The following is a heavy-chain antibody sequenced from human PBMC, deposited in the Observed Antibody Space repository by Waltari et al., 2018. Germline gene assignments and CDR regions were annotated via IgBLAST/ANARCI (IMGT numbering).Heavy chain of an antibody. CDR3: ARVGIAAAAELDY. J-gene: IGHJ4*02. D-gene: IGHD6-13*01. Sequence: QVQLQESGPGLVTPSQTLSLTCTVSGGSVRSSNWWRWVSQPPGKGLEWIGEIYHSGSTNYNPSLKSRVTISVDKSKNQFSLKLSSVTAADTAVYYCARVGIAAAAELDYWGQGTLVTVSS. CDR1: GGSVRSSNW. CDR2: IYHSGST. V-gene: IGHV4-4*02.